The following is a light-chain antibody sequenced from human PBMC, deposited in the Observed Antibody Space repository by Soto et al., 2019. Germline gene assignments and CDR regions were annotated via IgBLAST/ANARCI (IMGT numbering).Light chain of an antibody. Sequence: QSVLTQPPSVSGAPGQRVTISCTGGSSNIGAGYDVHWYRQFPGTAPKLLVYGNNNRPSGISDRFSASKSGSSASLAITGLQAEDEADYYCQSYDTRLRAWVFCGGTQLTVL. J-gene: IGLJ3*02. V-gene: IGLV1-40*01. CDR1: SSNIGAGYD. CDR3: QSYDTRLRAWV. CDR2: GNN.